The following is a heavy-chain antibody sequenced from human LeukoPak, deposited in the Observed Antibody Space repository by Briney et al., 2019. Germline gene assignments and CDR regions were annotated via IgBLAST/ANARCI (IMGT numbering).Heavy chain of an antibody. CDR2: ISGSGGST. D-gene: IGHD6-13*01. Sequence: GGSLRLSCAASGFTFSSYAMSWVRQAPGKGLEXVPAISGSGGSTYYADSVKGRFTISRDNSKNTLYLQMNSLRAEDTAVYYCAAAGTFISYFDYWGQGTLVTVSS. CDR1: GFTFSSYA. J-gene: IGHJ4*02. V-gene: IGHV3-23*01. CDR3: AAAGTFISYFDY.